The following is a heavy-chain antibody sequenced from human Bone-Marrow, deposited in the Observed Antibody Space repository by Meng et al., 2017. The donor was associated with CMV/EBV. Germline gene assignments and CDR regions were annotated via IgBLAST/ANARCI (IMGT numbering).Heavy chain of an antibody. J-gene: IGHJ2*01. Sequence: GESLKISCAASGFTFSSYWMSWVRQAPGKGLEWVANIKQDGSEKYYVDSVKGRFTISRDNAKNSLYLQMNSLRAEDTAVYYCAREASWYFDLWGRSTLVTVSS. CDR1: GFTFSSYW. V-gene: IGHV3-7*01. CDR3: AREASWYFDL. CDR2: IKQDGSEK.